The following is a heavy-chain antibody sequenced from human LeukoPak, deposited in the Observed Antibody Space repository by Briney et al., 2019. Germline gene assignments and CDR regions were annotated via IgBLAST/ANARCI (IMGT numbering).Heavy chain of an antibody. CDR1: GFTFSSYG. CDR2: IRYDGSNK. D-gene: IGHD6-19*01. Sequence: QPGGSLRLSCAASGFTFSSYGTHSVRQAPGKGLERVAFIRYDGSNKYYAASVKGGFTISRDNSKNTLSLQMNSLSAEDTAMYYCAKDRQQWLGDFDYWGQGTLVTVSS. CDR3: AKDRQQWLGDFDY. J-gene: IGHJ4*02. V-gene: IGHV3-30*02.